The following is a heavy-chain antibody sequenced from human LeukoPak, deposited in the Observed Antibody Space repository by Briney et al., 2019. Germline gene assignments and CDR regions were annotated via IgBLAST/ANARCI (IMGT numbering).Heavy chain of an antibody. D-gene: IGHD1-1*01. CDR2: IYYSGST. Sequence: SSETLSLTCTVSGGSISSSSYYWGWIRQPPGKGLEWIGSIYYSGSTYYNPSLKSRVTISVDTSKNQFSLKLSSVTAADTAVYYCARDSVQLERRFDYWGQGTLVTVSS. CDR1: GGSISSSSYY. CDR3: ARDSVQLERRFDY. V-gene: IGHV4-39*07. J-gene: IGHJ4*02.